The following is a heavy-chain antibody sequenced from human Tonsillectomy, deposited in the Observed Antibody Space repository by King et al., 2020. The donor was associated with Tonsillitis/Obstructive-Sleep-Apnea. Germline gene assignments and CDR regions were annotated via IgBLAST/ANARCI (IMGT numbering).Heavy chain of an antibody. CDR1: GGSFSGYY. V-gene: IGHV4-34*01. Sequence: VQLQQWGAGLLKPSETLSLTCAVYGGSFSGYYWSWIRQPPGKGLEWIGEINHSGSTNYNPSLKGRVTISVDTSKNQFSLKLSSVTAADTAVYYCAREGGYCSSTSCYYYYMDVWGKGTTVTVSS. CDR2: INHSGST. CDR3: AREGGYCSSTSCYYYYMDV. D-gene: IGHD2-2*01. J-gene: IGHJ6*03.